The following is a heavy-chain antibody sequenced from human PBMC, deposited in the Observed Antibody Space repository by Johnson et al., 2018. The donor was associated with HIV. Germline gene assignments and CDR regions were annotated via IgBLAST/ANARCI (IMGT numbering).Heavy chain of an antibody. CDR2: ITSSGSSV. J-gene: IGHJ3*02. CDR3: ARSYSSSSHDAFDI. Sequence: QVQLVESGGDLVKPGGSLRLSCKVSGFIFSNYNMAWIRQSPGKGLECLSYITSSGSSVYYTDFVKGRFTISRDNAKASVSLRMNSLRAEDSAVYYCARSYSSSSHDAFDIWGQGTMVTVSS. V-gene: IGHV3-11*04. CDR1: GFIFSNYN. D-gene: IGHD6-6*01.